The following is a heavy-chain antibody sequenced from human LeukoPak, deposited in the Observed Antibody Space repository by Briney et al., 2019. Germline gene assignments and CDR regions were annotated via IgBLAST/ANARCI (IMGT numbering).Heavy chain of an antibody. Sequence: SETLSLTCAVYGGSFSGYYWSWIRQPPGKGLEWIGEINHSGSTNYNPSLKSRVTISVDTSKNQFSLKLSSVTAADTAVYYCAREGSIAAAGFYFDYWGQGTLVTVSS. CDR2: INHSGST. CDR1: GGSFSGYY. CDR3: AREGSIAAAGFYFDY. V-gene: IGHV4-34*01. D-gene: IGHD6-13*01. J-gene: IGHJ4*02.